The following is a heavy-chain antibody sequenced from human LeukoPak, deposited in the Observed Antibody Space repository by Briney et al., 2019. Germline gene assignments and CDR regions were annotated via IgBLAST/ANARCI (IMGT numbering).Heavy chain of an antibody. CDR2: ISYDGSNK. J-gene: IGHJ4*02. CDR3: AGDADYGDRDYFDY. Sequence: GGSLRLSCAASGFTFSSYAMHWVRQAPGKGLEWVAVISYDGSNKYYADSVKGRFTISRDNSKNTLYLQMNSLRAEDTAVYYCAGDADYGDRDYFDYWGQGTLVTVSS. D-gene: IGHD4-17*01. CDR1: GFTFSSYA. V-gene: IGHV3-30*04.